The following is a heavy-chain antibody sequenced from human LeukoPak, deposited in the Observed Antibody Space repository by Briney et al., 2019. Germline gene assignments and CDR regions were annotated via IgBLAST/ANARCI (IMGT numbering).Heavy chain of an antibody. CDR2: ISAYNGNT. V-gene: IGHV1-18*01. CDR1: GYTFTSYG. Sequence: ASVNVSRKPSGYTFTSYGISGVRPAPGQGLEGVGWISAYNGNTNYAQKLEGRVTMTSDPSTSTAYMELRSLRSDDTAVYYCARDDYRAYYYYGMDVWGHGTTVTVSS. CDR3: ARDDYRAYYYYGMDV. D-gene: IGHD4-11*01. J-gene: IGHJ6*02.